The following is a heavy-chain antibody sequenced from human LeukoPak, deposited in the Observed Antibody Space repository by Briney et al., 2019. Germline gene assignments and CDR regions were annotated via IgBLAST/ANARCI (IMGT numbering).Heavy chain of an antibody. CDR1: GFTFSSYG. CDR2: IWYDGSNK. Sequence: PGRSLRLSCAASGFTFSSYGMHWVRQAPGKGLEGVAVIWYDGSNKYYADSVKGRFTISRDNSKNTLYLQMNSLRAEDTAVYYCARGIAVAGTDYWGQGTLVTVSS. V-gene: IGHV3-33*01. D-gene: IGHD6-19*01. J-gene: IGHJ4*02. CDR3: ARGIAVAGTDY.